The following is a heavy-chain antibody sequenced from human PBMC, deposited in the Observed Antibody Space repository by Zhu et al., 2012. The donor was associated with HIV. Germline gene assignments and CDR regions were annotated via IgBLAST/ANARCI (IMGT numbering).Heavy chain of an antibody. J-gene: IGHJ6*03. CDR2: MSYSEST. CDR3: ARIREDILTGFYYYYMDV. D-gene: IGHD3-9*01. Sequence: QVQLQESGPGLVKPSDTLSLTCAVSGYSISSSNWWGWIRQPPGKGLEWIAYMSYSESTYYNVSLKSRVTMSVDTSKNQFSLKLRSVTAVDTAVYYCARIREDILTGFYYYYMDVWGKGTTVTVSS. CDR1: GYSISSSNW. V-gene: IGHV4-28*01.